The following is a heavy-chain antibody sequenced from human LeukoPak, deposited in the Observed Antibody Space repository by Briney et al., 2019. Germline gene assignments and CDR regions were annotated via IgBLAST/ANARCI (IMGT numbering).Heavy chain of an antibody. CDR1: GFTFSSYA. V-gene: IGHV3-23*01. CDR3: AKGDVLPSYPTFDY. CDR2: ISASGGTT. D-gene: IGHD3-9*01. Sequence: GGSLRLSCAASGFTFSSYALSWVRQAPGKGLEWVSVISASGGTTYYADSVKGRYTISRDTSKDTVYLQMHSLRAEDTAVYYCAKGDVLPSYPTFDYWGQGTLVTVSS. J-gene: IGHJ4*02.